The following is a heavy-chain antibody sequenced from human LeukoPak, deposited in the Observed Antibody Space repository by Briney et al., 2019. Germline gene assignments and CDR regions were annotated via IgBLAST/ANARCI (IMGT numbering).Heavy chain of an antibody. V-gene: IGHV1-2*02. Sequence: ASVKVSCKASGYTFTGYYMHWVRQAPGQGLEWMGWINPNSGDTKYAQKFQGRVSMARDTSFNTAYMELSRLRSDDTAVYYCASEKAEATPSQHWGQGTLVIVSS. D-gene: IGHD6-13*01. CDR2: INPNSGDT. J-gene: IGHJ1*01. CDR3: ASEKAEATPSQH. CDR1: GYTFTGYY.